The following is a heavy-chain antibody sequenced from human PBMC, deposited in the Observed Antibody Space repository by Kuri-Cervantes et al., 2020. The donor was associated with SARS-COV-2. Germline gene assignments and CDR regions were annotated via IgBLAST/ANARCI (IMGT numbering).Heavy chain of an antibody. CDR2: INSDGSTT. CDR3: ARISIWVVAATLFLAYYYYYGMDV. V-gene: IGHV3-74*01. J-gene: IGHJ6*02. Sequence: GESLKISCAASGFTFSSYWMHWVRQAPGKGLVWVSRINSDGSTTSYADSVKGRFTISRDNAKNTLYLQMNSLRAEDTAVYYCARISIWVVAATLFLAYYYYYGMDVWCQGTTVTVSS. CDR1: GFTFSSYW. D-gene: IGHD2-15*01.